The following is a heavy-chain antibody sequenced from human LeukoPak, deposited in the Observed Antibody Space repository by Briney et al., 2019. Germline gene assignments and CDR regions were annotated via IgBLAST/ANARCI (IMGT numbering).Heavy chain of an antibody. V-gene: IGHV3-30*18. CDR1: GFTFSSYG. Sequence: PGGCLRLSCATSGFTFSSYGMHWVRQAPGKGLEWVAVTSYDGSDTYYADSVKGRFTISRDNSKNTLYLQINSLRAEDTAVYYCAKDRWIRRISLAGQDYWGQGTLVTVSS. CDR3: AKDRWIRRISLAGQDY. J-gene: IGHJ4*02. D-gene: IGHD6-19*01. CDR2: TSYDGSDT.